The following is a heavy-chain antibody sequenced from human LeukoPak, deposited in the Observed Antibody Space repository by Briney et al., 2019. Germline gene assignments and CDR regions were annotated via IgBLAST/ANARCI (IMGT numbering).Heavy chain of an antibody. CDR3: AKGILTGSYYYGMDV. V-gene: IGHV3-9*01. CDR1: GFTFDDFA. CDR2: ISWNSGSI. J-gene: IGHJ6*02. D-gene: IGHD3-9*01. Sequence: GGSLRLSCAPSGFTFDDFAMHWVRQAPGKGLEWVSGISWNSGSIGYADSVKGRFTISRDNAKNSLYLQMNSLRAEDTALYYCAKGILTGSYYYGMDVWGQGTTVTVSS.